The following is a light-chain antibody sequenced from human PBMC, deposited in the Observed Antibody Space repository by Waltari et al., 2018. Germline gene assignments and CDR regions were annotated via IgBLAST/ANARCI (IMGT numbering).Light chain of an antibody. CDR1: QSISSY. CDR3: QQSYSTPPENT. Sequence: DIQMTQSQSSLSASVGDRVTITCRASQSISSYLNWYQQKPGKAPKLLIYAASSLQSGVPSRFSGSGSGTDFTLTISSLQPEDFATYYCQQSYSTPPENTFGQGTKLEIK. J-gene: IGKJ2*01. CDR2: AAS. V-gene: IGKV1-39*01.